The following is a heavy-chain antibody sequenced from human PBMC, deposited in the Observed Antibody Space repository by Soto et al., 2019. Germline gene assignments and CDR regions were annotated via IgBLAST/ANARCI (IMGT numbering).Heavy chain of an antibody. D-gene: IGHD3-16*01. CDR2: IYYSGST. CDR3: ARGLGRDNWFDP. V-gene: IGHV4-30-4*01. J-gene: IGHJ5*02. Sequence: QVQLQESGPGLVKPSQTLSLTCTVSGGSIRSGHYYWSWIRQPPGKVLECIGYIYYSGSTYYNPSLKIRLTISVDPAKSQFSLNLSSVTAADTAVYYCARGLGRDNWFDPWGQGTLVTVSS. CDR1: GGSIRSGHYY.